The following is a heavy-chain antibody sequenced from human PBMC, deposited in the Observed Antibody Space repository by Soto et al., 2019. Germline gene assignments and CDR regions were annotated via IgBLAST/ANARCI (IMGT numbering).Heavy chain of an antibody. CDR2: IYYSGST. D-gene: IGHD4-4*01. Sequence: SETLSLTCTVSGGSISSGGYYWSWIRQHPGKGLEWIGYIYYSGSTYYNPSLKSRVTISVDTSKNQFSLKLSSVTAADTAVHYCARMSSNYARDNWFDPWGQGTLVTVSS. CDR1: GGSISSGGYY. J-gene: IGHJ5*02. V-gene: IGHV4-31*03. CDR3: ARMSSNYARDNWFDP.